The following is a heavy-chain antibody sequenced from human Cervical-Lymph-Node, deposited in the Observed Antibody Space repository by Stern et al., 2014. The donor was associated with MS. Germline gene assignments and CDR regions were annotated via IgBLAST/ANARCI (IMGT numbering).Heavy chain of an antibody. J-gene: IGHJ6*02. CDR1: GGFIKSYY. V-gene: IGHV4-4*07. CDR2: FHFSGNS. CDR3: ARDGGFCTNRVCPKYYHSGMDV. Sequence: QVQLQESGPGLVKPSETLSLTCTVSGGFIKSYYWSWVRQSAGKGLEWIGRFHFSGNSNYNPSLKSRVTISVDTSKSQFSLKLTSVTAADSAVYYCARDGGFCTNRVCPKYYHSGMDVWGQGTTVTVSS. D-gene: IGHD2-8*01.